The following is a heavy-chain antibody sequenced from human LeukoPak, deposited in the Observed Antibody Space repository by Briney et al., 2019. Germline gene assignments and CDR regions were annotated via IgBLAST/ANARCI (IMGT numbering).Heavy chain of an antibody. J-gene: IGHJ6*03. CDR3: ARTLYSSSSFYYYYYMDV. Sequence: SVQVSFKASGGPFSSYAISWVRPAPGQGLEWMGGIIPIFGTANYARKFQGRVTITTDESTSTAYMELSSLRSEDTAVYYCARTLYSSSSFYYYYYMDVWGKGTTVTVSS. CDR1: GGPFSSYA. CDR2: IIPIFGTA. D-gene: IGHD6-6*01. V-gene: IGHV1-69*05.